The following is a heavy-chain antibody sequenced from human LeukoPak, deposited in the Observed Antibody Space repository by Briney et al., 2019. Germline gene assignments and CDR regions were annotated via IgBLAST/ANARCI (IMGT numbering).Heavy chain of an antibody. CDR1: GFTFSIYG. V-gene: IGHV3-30*18. Sequence: GGSLRLSCAASGFTFSIYGMHWVRQAPGKGLEWVAVMANDAKTTYYADSVKGRFTISRDNSKNTLYLQMNSLRAEDTAVYYCAKDTFRRPYSGSQSHWGQGTLVTVSS. CDR3: AKDTFRRPYSGSQSH. J-gene: IGHJ4*02. D-gene: IGHD1-26*01. CDR2: MANDAKTT.